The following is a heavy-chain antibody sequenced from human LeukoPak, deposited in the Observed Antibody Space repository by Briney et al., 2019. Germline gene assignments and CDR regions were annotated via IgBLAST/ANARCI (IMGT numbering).Heavy chain of an antibody. J-gene: IGHJ4*02. CDR3: ARSDSSGSDY. D-gene: IGHD3-22*01. CDR2: SYYSGST. Sequence: SETLSLTCTVSGGSISSSSYYWGWIRQPPGKGLEWIGSSYYSGSTYYTPSLKSRVTISVDTSKNQFSLKLSSVPAADTAVYYCARSDSSGSDYWGQGTLVTVSS. V-gene: IGHV4-39*01. CDR1: GGSISSSSYY.